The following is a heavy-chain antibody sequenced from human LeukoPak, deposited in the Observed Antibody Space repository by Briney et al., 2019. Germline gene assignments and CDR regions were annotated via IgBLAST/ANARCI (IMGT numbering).Heavy chain of an antibody. D-gene: IGHD3-3*01. V-gene: IGHV1-2*02. CDR3: ARDSTYYDFWSGYFPYQDYYYYMDV. CDR2: INPNSGGT. CDR1: GYTFTGYY. Sequence: ASVKVSCKASGYTFTGYYMHWVRQAPGQGLVWMGWINPNSGGTNYAQKFQGRVTMTRDTSISTAYMELSRLRSDDTAVYYCARDSTYYDFWSGYFPYQDYYYYMDVWGKGTTVTVSS. J-gene: IGHJ6*03.